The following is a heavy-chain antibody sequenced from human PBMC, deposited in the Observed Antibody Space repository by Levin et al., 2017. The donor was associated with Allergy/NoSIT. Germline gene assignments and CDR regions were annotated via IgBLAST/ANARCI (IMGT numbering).Heavy chain of an antibody. CDR3: ARVDVEKFFYDSSGKPYGMDV. Sequence: PGGSLRLSCTVSGGSISSSSYYWGWIRQPPGKGLEWIASVYYSGSSSYNPSLKSRLTISVDTSKNQFSLKLRSVTAADTAVYYCARVDVEKFFYDSSGKPYGMDVWGPGTTVTVSS. J-gene: IGHJ6*02. D-gene: IGHD3-22*01. CDR1: GGSISSSSYY. CDR2: VYYSGSS. V-gene: IGHV4-39*07.